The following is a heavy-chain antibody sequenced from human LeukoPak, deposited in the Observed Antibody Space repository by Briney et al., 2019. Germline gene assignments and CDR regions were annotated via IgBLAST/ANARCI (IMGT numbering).Heavy chain of an antibody. D-gene: IGHD6-19*01. Sequence: PGGSLRLSCEASRFTFGDYDMHWVRQATGKGLEWVSAIRSIGDRFYSGSVKGRFTISRENAKNTFYLEMNSLRVGDTAVYYCARLYSSGRYANAFDTWGQGTVVTVSS. J-gene: IGHJ3*02. CDR3: ARLYSSGRYANAFDT. CDR2: IRSIGDR. V-gene: IGHV3-13*01. CDR1: RFTFGDYD.